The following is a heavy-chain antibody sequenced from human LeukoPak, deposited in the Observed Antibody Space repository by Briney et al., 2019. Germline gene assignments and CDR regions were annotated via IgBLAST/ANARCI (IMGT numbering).Heavy chain of an antibody. CDR1: GFTFSSYW. CDR2: IYSDNT. V-gene: IGHV3-53*01. J-gene: IGHJ1*01. D-gene: IGHD5-24*01. CDR3: AKGTLRGDGYNSYFQH. Sequence: PGGSLRLSCAASGFTFSSYWMHWVRQAPGKGLEWVSFIYSDNTHYSDSVKGRFTISRDNSKNTLYLQMNSLRAEDTAVYYCAKGTLRGDGYNSYFQHWGQGTLVTVSS.